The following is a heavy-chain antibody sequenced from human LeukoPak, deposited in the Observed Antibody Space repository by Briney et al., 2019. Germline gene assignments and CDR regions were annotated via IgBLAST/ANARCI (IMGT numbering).Heavy chain of an antibody. Sequence: GASVKVSCKASGYTFTSYYMHWVRWAPEQGLEWMGWINPNSGGTNYAQKFQGSVTMTRDTSISTAYRELSRLRSDDTAVYYCARGRTEYYYDSSGYMVHYFDYWGQGTLVTVSS. CDR1: GYTFTSYY. CDR3: ARGRTEYYYDSSGYMVHYFDY. V-gene: IGHV1-2*02. CDR2: INPNSGGT. D-gene: IGHD3-22*01. J-gene: IGHJ4*02.